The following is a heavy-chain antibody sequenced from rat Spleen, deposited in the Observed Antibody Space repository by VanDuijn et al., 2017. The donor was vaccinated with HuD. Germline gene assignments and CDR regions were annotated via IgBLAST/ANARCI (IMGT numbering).Heavy chain of an antibody. J-gene: IGHJ2*01. V-gene: IGHV5S23*01. D-gene: IGHD5-1*01. CDR3: TRGDGSWDY. CDR1: GFTFSNYY. CDR2: ITNSGDNT. Sequence: EVQLVESGGGLVQPGRSLKLSCAASGFTFSNYYMAWVRQAPTKGLEWVASITNSGDNTYYRDSVKGRSTISRENAKNTLYLQMNSLRSEDTATYYCTRGDGSWDYWGQGVMVTVSS.